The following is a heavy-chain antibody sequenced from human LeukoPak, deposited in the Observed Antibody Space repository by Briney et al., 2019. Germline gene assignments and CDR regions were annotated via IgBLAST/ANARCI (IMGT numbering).Heavy chain of an antibody. J-gene: IGHJ4*02. CDR1: GFTFSSYA. CDR2: ISGSGGST. V-gene: IGHV3-23*01. D-gene: IGHD3-10*01. Sequence: PGGSLRLSCAASGFTFSSYAMSWVRQAPGKGLEWVSAISGSGGSTYYADSVKGRFTISRDNSKNTLYLQMNSLRAEDTAVYYCANLDYYGSGSTPYHDYWGQGTLVTVSS. CDR3: ANLDYYGSGSTPYHDY.